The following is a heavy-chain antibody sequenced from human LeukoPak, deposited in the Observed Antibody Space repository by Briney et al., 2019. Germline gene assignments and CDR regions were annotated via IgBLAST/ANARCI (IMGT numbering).Heavy chain of an antibody. CDR2: IKQDGSEK. CDR3: ARLSGLYYYYGMDV. V-gene: IGHV3-7*01. J-gene: IGHJ6*02. Sequence: GRSLRLSCAASGFTFSSYWMSWVRQAPGKGLEWVANIKQDGSEKYYVDSVKGRFTISRDNAKNSLYLQMNSLRAEDTAVYYCARLSGLYYYYGMDVWGQGTTVTVSS. D-gene: IGHD3-3*01. CDR1: GFTFSSYW.